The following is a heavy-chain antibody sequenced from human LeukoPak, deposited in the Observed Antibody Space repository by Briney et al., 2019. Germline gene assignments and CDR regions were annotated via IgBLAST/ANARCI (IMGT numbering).Heavy chain of an antibody. CDR3: AKRYGSGSYYFSRGQTADY. CDR1: GFTFSSYA. Sequence: GGSLRLSCAASGFTFSSYAMSWVRQAPGKGLEWVSAISDSGGSAYYADSVKGQFTISRDDSENTLYLQMNSLRADDTAVYYCAKRYGSGSYYFSRGQTADYWGQGTLVTVSS. CDR2: ISDSGGSA. V-gene: IGHV3-23*01. D-gene: IGHD3-10*01. J-gene: IGHJ4*02.